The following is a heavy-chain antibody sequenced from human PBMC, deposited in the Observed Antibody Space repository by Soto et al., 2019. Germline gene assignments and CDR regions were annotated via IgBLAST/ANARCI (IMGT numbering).Heavy chain of an antibody. CDR2: ISYDGSNK. Sequence: GGSLRLSCAASGFTFSSYGMHWVRQAPGKGLEWVAVISYDGSNKYYADSVKGRFTISRDNSKNTLYLQMNSLRAEDTAVYYCAKDVSDDFWSGYRLIDYWGQGTLVTVSS. CDR1: GFTFSSYG. CDR3: AKDVSDDFWSGYRLIDY. D-gene: IGHD3-3*01. V-gene: IGHV3-30*18. J-gene: IGHJ4*02.